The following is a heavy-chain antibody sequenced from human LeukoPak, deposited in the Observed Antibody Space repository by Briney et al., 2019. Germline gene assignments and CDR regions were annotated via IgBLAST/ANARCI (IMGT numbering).Heavy chain of an antibody. CDR1: GYTFAGYY. Sequence: ASVKVSCKASGYTFAGYYMHWVRQAPGQGLEWMGWINPNSGGTNYAQKFQGRVTMTRDTSISTAYMELSRLRSDDTAVYYCARDGIGYSSSWSRVHWFDPWGQGTLVTVSS. V-gene: IGHV1-2*02. J-gene: IGHJ5*02. D-gene: IGHD6-13*01. CDR2: INPNSGGT. CDR3: ARDGIGYSSSWSRVHWFDP.